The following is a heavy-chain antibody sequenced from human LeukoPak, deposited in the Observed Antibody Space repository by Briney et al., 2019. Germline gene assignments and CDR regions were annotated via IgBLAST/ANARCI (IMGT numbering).Heavy chain of an antibody. CDR1: GGSFSSNNYY. CDR3: ARLARSTRDYSWHFDL. J-gene: IGHJ2*01. D-gene: IGHD4-17*01. V-gene: IGHV4-39*01. Sequence: SGTLSLTCTVSGGSFSSNNYYWTWLRQPPGMGLQWIGTVFYSGTTYYNPSLKSRATTSVDTSKNQFSLKLSSVTVADMAVYYCARLARSTRDYSWHFDLWGRGTLVTVSS. CDR2: VFYSGTT.